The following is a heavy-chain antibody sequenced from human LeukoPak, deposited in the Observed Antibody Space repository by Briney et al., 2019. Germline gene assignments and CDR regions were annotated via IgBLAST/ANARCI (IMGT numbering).Heavy chain of an antibody. V-gene: IGHV3-7*01. CDR3: AKELATTSYYYYGMDV. Sequence: GGSLRLSCVASGFTFSIHWMTWVRQAPGKGLEWVATIKPDGNDKFFVDSVKGRFTISRDNSKNTLYLQMNSLRAEDAAVYYCAKELATTSYYYYGMDVWGQGTTVTVSS. CDR2: IKPDGNDK. CDR1: GFTFSIHW. D-gene: IGHD4-11*01. J-gene: IGHJ6*02.